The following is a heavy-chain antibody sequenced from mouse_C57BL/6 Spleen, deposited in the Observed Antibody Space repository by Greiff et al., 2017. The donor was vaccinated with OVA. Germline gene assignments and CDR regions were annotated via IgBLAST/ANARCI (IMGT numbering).Heavy chain of an antibody. Sequence: EVQLQQSGAELVRPGASVKLSCTASGFNIKDDYMHWVKQRPEQGLEWIGWIDPENGDTEYASKFQGKATITADTSSNTAYLQLSSLTSEDTAGDYCTTEEGVGSSYYFDYWGQGTTLTVSS. CDR3: TTEEGVGSSYYFDY. CDR1: GFNIKDDY. V-gene: IGHV14-4*01. J-gene: IGHJ2*01. D-gene: IGHD1-1*01. CDR2: IDPENGDT.